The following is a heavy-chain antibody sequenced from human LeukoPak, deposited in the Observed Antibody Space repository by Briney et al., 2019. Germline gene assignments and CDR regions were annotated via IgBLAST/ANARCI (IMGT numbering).Heavy chain of an antibody. J-gene: IGHJ4*02. D-gene: IGHD3-22*01. V-gene: IGHV3-9*01. CDR1: GFTFNDYA. CDR2: ISWNSGSI. Sequence: GRSLRLSCAASGFTFNDYAMHWVRQAPGKGLEWVSGISWNSGSIGYADSVKGRFTISRDNAKNSLYLQMNSLRAEDTALYYCAKSVDYYDSSGYYDYWGQGTLVTVSS. CDR3: AKSVDYYDSSGYYDY.